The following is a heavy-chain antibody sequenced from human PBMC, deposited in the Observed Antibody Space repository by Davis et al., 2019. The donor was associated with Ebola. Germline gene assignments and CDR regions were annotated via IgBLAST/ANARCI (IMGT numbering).Heavy chain of an antibody. J-gene: IGHJ6*02. CDR1: GFTFTSSA. CDR3: ARDLIPYPGGRRYGMDV. V-gene: IGHV1-58*01. D-gene: IGHD4-23*01. Sequence: SVKVSCKASGFTFTSSAVQWVRQARGQRLEWIGWIVVGSGNTNYAQKFQERVTITRDMSTSTAYMELSSLRSEDTAVYYCARDLIPYPGGRRYGMDVWGQGTTVTVSS. CDR2: IVVGSGNT.